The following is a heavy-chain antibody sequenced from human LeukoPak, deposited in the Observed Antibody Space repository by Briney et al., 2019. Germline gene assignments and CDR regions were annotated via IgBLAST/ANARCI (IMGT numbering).Heavy chain of an antibody. CDR3: ARNNDAFDI. Sequence: GGSLRLSCAASGFTFSSYSMNWVRQAPGKGLEWVSYIRSSNNTMYYGDSVKGRFTISRDNAKNSLYLQMNSLRAEDTAVYYCARNNDAFDIWGQGTMVTVSS. V-gene: IGHV3-48*01. CDR2: IRSSNNTM. J-gene: IGHJ3*02. CDR1: GFTFSSYS.